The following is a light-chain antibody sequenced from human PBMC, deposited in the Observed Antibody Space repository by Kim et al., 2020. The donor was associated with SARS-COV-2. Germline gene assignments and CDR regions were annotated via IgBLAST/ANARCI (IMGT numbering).Light chain of an antibody. J-gene: IGLJ2*01. Sequence: SYELTQPPSVSVCPGQTASITCSGDKLGDKYACWYQQKPCQSPMLGIYQDSKPPSGIPERFSGPNSGNTATLTISGTQAMDEADYYCQACDSSFYVVFGG. CDR1: KLGDKY. CDR3: QACDSSFYVV. V-gene: IGLV3-1*01. CDR2: QDS.